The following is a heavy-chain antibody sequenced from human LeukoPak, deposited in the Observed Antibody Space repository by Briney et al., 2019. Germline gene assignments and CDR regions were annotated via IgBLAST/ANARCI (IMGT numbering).Heavy chain of an antibody. J-gene: IGHJ4*02. Sequence: FGPTLVNPTQTLPLTCTVTGFSITTNGVGVGWIRQAPGKALEWLAIIFWDGDRRYNSSLRSRLTITSDNSKNQVVLTMTNMDPVDTATYFCVHSLRRPSCSGGNCYYFDYWGQGTLVTVSS. D-gene: IGHD2-15*01. CDR1: GFSITTNGVG. V-gene: IGHV2-5*02. CDR2: IFWDGDR. CDR3: VHSLRRPSCSGGNCYYFDY.